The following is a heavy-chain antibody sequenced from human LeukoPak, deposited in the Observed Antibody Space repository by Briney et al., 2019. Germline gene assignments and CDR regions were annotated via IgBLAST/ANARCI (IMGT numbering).Heavy chain of an antibody. CDR2: ISSSSSYI. CDR1: GFTFSTYS. D-gene: IGHD2-2*01. CDR3: ARYCSSTSCGV. Sequence: GGSLRLSCSPSGFTFSTYSMNCVRQAPGRGLECGSSISSSSSYIYYADSVKGRFTSSRDNAKNSLYLQMNSLRAEDTAVYYCARYCSSTSCGVWGKGTTVTVSS. V-gene: IGHV3-21*01. J-gene: IGHJ6*04.